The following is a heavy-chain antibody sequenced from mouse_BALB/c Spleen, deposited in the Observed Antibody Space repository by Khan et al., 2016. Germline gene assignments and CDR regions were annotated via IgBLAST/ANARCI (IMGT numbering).Heavy chain of an antibody. J-gene: IGHJ2*01. V-gene: IGHV3-8*02. Sequence: VQLKQSGPSLVKPSQTLSLTCSVTGDSITSGYWNWIRKFPGNKLEYMGYISYSDDTYYNPSLESRISITRDTSKNQYYLLLNSVTTEDTATCYSATYYGYYFDYWGQGTTLTVSS. CDR1: GDSITSGY. D-gene: IGHD2-2*01. CDR2: ISYSDDT. CDR3: ATYYGYYFDY.